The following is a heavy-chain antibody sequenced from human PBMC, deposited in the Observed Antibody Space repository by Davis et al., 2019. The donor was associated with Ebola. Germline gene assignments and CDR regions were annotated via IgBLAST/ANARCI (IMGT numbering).Heavy chain of an antibody. CDR1: GYTFTSYA. J-gene: IGHJ4*02. CDR3: ARDRTPYFSSSVLDY. Sequence: AASVKVSCKASGYTFTSYAMHWVRQAPGQRLEWMGWINAGNGNTKYSQKFQGRVTIPRDTSASTAYMELSSLRSEDTAVYYCARDRTPYFSSSVLDYWGQGTLVTVST. V-gene: IGHV1-3*01. D-gene: IGHD6-13*01. CDR2: INAGNGNT.